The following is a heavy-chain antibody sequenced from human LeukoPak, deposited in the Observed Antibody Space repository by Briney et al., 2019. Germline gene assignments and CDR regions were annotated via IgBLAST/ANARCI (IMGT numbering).Heavy chain of an antibody. D-gene: IGHD4-17*01. J-gene: IGHJ4*02. CDR1: GFSFSTYS. CDR2: ISSGSGTI. Sequence: PGGSLRLSCAASGFSFSTYSINWVRQAPGKGLEWVSYISSGSGTISYADSVKGRFTISRDNAKNSVYLQMSSLRAEDTAVYYCARGGGVYGDYLEIDYWGQGTLVTVSS. CDR3: ARGGGVYGDYLEIDY. V-gene: IGHV3-48*01.